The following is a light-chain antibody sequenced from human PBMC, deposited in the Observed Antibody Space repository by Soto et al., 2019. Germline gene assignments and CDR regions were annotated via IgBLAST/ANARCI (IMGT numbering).Light chain of an antibody. CDR2: GAS. CDR3: QHYANWPLT. V-gene: IGKV3-15*01. J-gene: IGKJ4*01. CDR1: QGIGST. Sequence: EIVMTQSPATLSGSPGEGATLSCRASQGIGSTLAWYQQKPGQTPRLLIYGASTRATGVPARFSGSASGTEFTLTITSLQSEDFAVYYCQHYANWPLTFGGGTKVESK.